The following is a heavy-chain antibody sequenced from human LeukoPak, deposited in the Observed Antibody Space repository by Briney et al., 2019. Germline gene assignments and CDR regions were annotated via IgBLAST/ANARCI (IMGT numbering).Heavy chain of an antibody. CDR2: INHSGST. J-gene: IGHJ4*02. V-gene: IGHV4-34*01. Sequence: PSETLSLTCAVYGESFSGYYWSWIRQPPGKGLEWIGEINHSGSTNYNPSLKSRVTISVDTSKNQFSLKLSSVTAADTAVYYCARARGYSYGSVYYFDYWGQGTLVTVSS. CDR3: ARARGYSYGSVYYFDY. D-gene: IGHD5-18*01. CDR1: GESFSGYY.